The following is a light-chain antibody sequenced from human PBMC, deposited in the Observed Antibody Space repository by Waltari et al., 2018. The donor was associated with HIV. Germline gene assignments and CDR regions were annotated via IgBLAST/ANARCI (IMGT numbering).Light chain of an antibody. CDR3: QQSYGAPFT. CDR2: GAS. CDR1: QKINRY. Sequence: IQMTQSPSALSASVGDADTITCRASQKINRYLNWYQQKVGEAPKLLVYGASSLQSGVPARFRGSGSGSEYKLTISNLQSDDFATYFCQQSYGAPFTFGPGSTV. J-gene: IGKJ3*01. V-gene: IGKV1-39*01.